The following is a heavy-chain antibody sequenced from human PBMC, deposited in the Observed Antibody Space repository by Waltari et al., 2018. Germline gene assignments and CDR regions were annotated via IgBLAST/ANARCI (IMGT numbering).Heavy chain of an antibody. D-gene: IGHD1-20*01. CDR1: GGSISSYY. CDR3: ARRSGIKIFWFDP. CDR2: IYYSGGT. Sequence: QVQLQESGPGLVKPSETLSLTCTVSGGSISSYYWSWIRQPPGKGLEWIGYIYYSGGTNYNPSLKSRVTISVDTSKNQFSLKLSSVTAADTAVYYCARRSGIKIFWFDPWGQGTLVTVSS. J-gene: IGHJ5*02. V-gene: IGHV4-59*08.